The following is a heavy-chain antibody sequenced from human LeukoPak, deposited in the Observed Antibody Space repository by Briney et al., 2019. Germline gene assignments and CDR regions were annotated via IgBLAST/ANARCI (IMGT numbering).Heavy chain of an antibody. V-gene: IGHV3-30*04. Sequence: GGSLRLSCAASGFTFSSYAMHWVRQAPGKGLEWVAVISYDGSNKYYADSVKGRFTISRDNSKNTLYLQMNSLRAEDTAVYYCARVPYSSGWYYFDYWGQGTLVTVSS. D-gene: IGHD6-19*01. J-gene: IGHJ4*02. CDR1: GFTFSSYA. CDR2: ISYDGSNK. CDR3: ARVPYSSGWYYFDY.